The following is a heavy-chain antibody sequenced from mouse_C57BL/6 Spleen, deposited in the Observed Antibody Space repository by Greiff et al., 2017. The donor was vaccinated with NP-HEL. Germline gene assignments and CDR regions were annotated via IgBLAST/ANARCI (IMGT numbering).Heavy chain of an antibody. D-gene: IGHD2-4*01. CDR3: ARDGGLPSYAMDY. Sequence: QVQLQQSGAELVRPGTSVKVSCKASGYAFTNYLIEWVKQRPGQGLEWIGVINPGSGGTNYNEKFKGKATLTADKSSSTAYMQLSSLTSEDSAVYFCARDGGLPSYAMDYWGQGTSVTVSS. J-gene: IGHJ4*01. CDR1: GYAFTNYL. CDR2: INPGSGGT. V-gene: IGHV1-54*01.